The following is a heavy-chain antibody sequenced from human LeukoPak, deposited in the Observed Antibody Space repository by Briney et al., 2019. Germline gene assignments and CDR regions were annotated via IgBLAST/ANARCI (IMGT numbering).Heavy chain of an antibody. V-gene: IGHV1-69*04. CDR2: IIPILGIA. D-gene: IGHD1-26*01. J-gene: IGHJ4*02. Sequence: GSSVKVSCKASGGTFSSYAISWVRQAPGQGLEWMGRIIPILGIANYAQKFQGRVTITADKSTSTAYMELSSLRSEDTAVYYCARDGDEGTKHPDIVGATASPFFDYWGQGTLVTVSS. CDR3: ARDGDEGTKHPDIVGATASPFFDY. CDR1: GGTFSSYA.